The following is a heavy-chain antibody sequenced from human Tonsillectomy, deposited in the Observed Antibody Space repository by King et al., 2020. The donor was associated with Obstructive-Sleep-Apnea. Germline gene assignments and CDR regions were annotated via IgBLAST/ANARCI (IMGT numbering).Heavy chain of an antibody. CDR3: ARSTYYYDGMDV. CDR2: IYYSGST. J-gene: IGHJ6*02. V-gene: IGHV4-59*08. Sequence: VQLQESGPGLVKPSETLFLTCTVSGGSICSYYWSWIRQPPGKGLEWIGYIYYSGSTNYNPSLKGRVTISVDTSKNQFSLKLSSVTAADTAVYYCARSTYYYDGMDVWGQGTTVTVSS. CDR1: GGSICSYY.